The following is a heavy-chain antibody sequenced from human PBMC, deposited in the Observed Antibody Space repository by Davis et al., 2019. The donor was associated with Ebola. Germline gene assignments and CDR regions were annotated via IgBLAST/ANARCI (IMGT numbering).Heavy chain of an antibody. J-gene: IGHJ4*02. Sequence: ASVKVSCKASGYTFTSNHMYWVRQAPGQGLEWMGITHPGGGGTRFAQKFQGRVSLTSDTSTSTVYMELSSLRSEDTAVYYCARDRSRSWTVDYWGQGTPVTVSS. CDR2: THPGGGGT. V-gene: IGHV1-46*01. D-gene: IGHD6-13*01. CDR3: ARDRSRSWTVDY. CDR1: GYTFTSNH.